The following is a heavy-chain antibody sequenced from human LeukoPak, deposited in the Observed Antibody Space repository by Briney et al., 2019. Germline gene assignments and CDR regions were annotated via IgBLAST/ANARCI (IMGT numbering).Heavy chain of an antibody. V-gene: IGHV4-34*01. J-gene: IGHJ4*02. Sequence: KPSETLSLTCAVYGGSFSGYYWSWIRQPPGKGLEWIGEINHSGSTNYNPSLKSRVTISVDTSKNQFSLKLSSVTAADTAVYYCASSVRRGSGSYQYDYWGQGTLVTVSS. D-gene: IGHD3-10*01. CDR2: INHSGST. CDR3: ASSVRRGSGSYQYDY. CDR1: GGSFSGYY.